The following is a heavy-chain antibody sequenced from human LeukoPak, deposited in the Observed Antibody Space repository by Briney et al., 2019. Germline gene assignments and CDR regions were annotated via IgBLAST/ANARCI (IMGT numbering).Heavy chain of an antibody. Sequence: PGGSLRLSCAASGFTVGNNHMNWVRQAPGKGLEWVSLIYSGGNTQYADSVKGRFIIFRDSSKNTLYLQMNSLRAEDTAVYYCAKQGRGITIFGVVIIAPFDYWGQGTLVTVSS. D-gene: IGHD3-3*01. CDR1: GFTVGNNH. V-gene: IGHV3-66*01. J-gene: IGHJ4*02. CDR2: IYSGGNT. CDR3: AKQGRGITIFGVVIIAPFDY.